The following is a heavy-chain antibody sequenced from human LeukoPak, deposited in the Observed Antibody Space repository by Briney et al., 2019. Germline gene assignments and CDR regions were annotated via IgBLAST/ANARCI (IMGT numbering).Heavy chain of an antibody. CDR1: GFTFSSYA. Sequence: GGSLRLSCAASGFTFSSYAMSWVRQAPGKGLEWVSDISTSGGSTNYADSAKGRFTISRDNSKNTLYMEMNSLRAEDTAVYYCAKALGAVAGTLDYWGQGTLVTVSS. V-gene: IGHV3-23*01. J-gene: IGHJ4*02. CDR3: AKALGAVAGTLDY. CDR2: ISTSGGST. D-gene: IGHD6-19*01.